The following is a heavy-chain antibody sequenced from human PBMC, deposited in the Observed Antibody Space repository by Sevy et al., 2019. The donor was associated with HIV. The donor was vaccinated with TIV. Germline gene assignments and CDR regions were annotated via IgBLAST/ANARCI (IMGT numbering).Heavy chain of an antibody. Sequence: GGSLRLSCAASGFTFSSYWMSWVRQARGKGLEWVANIKQDGSEKYYVDSVKGRFTISRDNAKNSLYLQMNSLRAEDTAVYYCAREMMNTAMDPGFDYWGQGTLVTVSS. CDR1: GFTFSSYW. J-gene: IGHJ4*02. V-gene: IGHV3-7*03. CDR2: IKQDGSEK. D-gene: IGHD5-18*01. CDR3: AREMMNTAMDPGFDY.